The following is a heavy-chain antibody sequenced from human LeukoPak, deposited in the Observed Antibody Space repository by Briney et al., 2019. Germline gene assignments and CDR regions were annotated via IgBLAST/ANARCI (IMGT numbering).Heavy chain of an antibody. V-gene: IGHV3-74*01. CDR3: ARVRCSRGTCYLDY. CDR2: VNSDGSST. CDR1: GFTFSTDW. D-gene: IGHD2-15*01. Sequence: GGSLRLSCAASGFTFSTDWMHWIRQAPGTGLVWVSRVNSDGSSTTYADSVKGRFTISRDNAKNTLSLQMNSLRAEDTAVYYCARVRCSRGTCYLDYWGQGTLVTVSS. J-gene: IGHJ4*02.